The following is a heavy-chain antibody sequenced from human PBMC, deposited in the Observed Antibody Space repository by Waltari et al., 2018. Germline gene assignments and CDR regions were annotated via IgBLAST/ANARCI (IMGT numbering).Heavy chain of an antibody. Sequence: EVQLVESGGGLVQPGGSLRLSCAASGFTFSSYWMSWVRQAPGKGLEWVANIKQDGSEKYYVDSGKGRFTSSRDNAKTSLYLQMNSLRAEDTAVYYCAGGDYHFDYWGQGTLVTVSS. CDR3: AGGDYHFDY. J-gene: IGHJ4*02. D-gene: IGHD4-17*01. CDR2: IKQDGSEK. V-gene: IGHV3-7*04. CDR1: GFTFSSYW.